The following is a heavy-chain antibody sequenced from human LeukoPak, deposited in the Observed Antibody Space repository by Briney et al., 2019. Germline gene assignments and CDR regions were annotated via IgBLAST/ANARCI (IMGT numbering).Heavy chain of an antibody. CDR3: ARAGPYSSGWLRSGYYYYYMDV. D-gene: IGHD6-19*01. V-gene: IGHV1-18*01. J-gene: IGHJ6*03. Sequence: ASVKVSCKASGYTFTSYGISWVRQAPGQGLEWMGWISAYNGNTNYAQKLQGRVTMTTDTSTSTAYMELRSLRSDDTAVYYCARAGPYSSGWLRSGYYYYYMDVWGKGTTVTVSS. CDR2: ISAYNGNT. CDR1: GYTFTSYG.